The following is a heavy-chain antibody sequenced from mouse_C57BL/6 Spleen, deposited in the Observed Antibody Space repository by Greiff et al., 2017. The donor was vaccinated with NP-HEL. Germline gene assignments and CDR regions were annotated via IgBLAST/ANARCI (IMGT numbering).Heavy chain of an antibody. J-gene: IGHJ3*01. V-gene: IGHV1-69*01. CDR3: AQLGRAY. D-gene: IGHD4-1*02. CDR2: IDPSDSYT. Sequence: QVQLKQPGAELVMPGASVKLSCKASGYTFTSYWMHWVKQRPGQGLEWIGEIDPSDSYTNYNQKFKGKSTLTVDKSSSTAYMQLSSLTSEDSAVYYCAQLGRAYWGQGTLVTVSA. CDR1: GYTFTSYW.